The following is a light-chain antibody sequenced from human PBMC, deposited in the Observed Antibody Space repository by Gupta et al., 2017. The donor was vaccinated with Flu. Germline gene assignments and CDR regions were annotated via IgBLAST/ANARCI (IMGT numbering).Light chain of an antibody. Sequence: SYELTQPPSVSVSLGQMARLTCSGEALSKKYAYWCQQKPGQFPVLLIYKDTERPSGIPERFSGSSSGTIVTLTISGVQAEDEADYYCLSADSSGTPVFGGGTKLTVL. V-gene: IGLV3-16*01. J-gene: IGLJ2*01. CDR1: ALSKKY. CDR2: KDT. CDR3: LSADSSGTPV.